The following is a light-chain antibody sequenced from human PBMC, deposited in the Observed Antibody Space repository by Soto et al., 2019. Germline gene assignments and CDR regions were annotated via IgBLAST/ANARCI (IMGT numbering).Light chain of an antibody. CDR2: DVS. J-gene: IGLJ1*01. CDR3: SSYISSSTYV. V-gene: IGLV2-14*01. CDR1: SSDIGRYNY. Sequence: QSALTQPASVSGSPAQSITISCTGTSSDIGRYNYVSWYQQYPGKAPKFMIYDVSNRPSGVSNRFSGSKSGNTASLTISGLHAEDEGDYYCSSYISSSTYVFGPGTKVTGL.